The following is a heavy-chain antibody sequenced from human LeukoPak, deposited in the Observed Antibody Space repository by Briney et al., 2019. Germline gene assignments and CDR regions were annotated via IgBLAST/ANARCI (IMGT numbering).Heavy chain of an antibody. Sequence: GGSLRLSCAASGFTFSSYGMSWVRQAPGKGLEWVSAISGSGGSTYCAHSVKGRFIISRDNSKNSLYLQMNSLRAEDTAVYYCARDREYYDILTGYKVSHYFDYWGQGTLVTVSS. CDR1: GFTFSSYG. CDR2: ISGSGGST. J-gene: IGHJ4*02. V-gene: IGHV3-23*01. D-gene: IGHD3-9*01. CDR3: ARDREYYDILTGYKVSHYFDY.